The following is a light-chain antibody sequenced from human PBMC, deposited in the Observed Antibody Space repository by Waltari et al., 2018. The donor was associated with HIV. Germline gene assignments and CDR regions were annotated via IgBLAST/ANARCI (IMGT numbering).Light chain of an antibody. J-gene: IGLJ3*02. CDR1: TGAVTTTYY. CDR2: RTT. V-gene: IGLV7-43*01. Sequence: QTVVTQEPSLTVSQGGTVTLTCASNTGAVTTTYYPNWFQQQPGQAPRALIHRTTQKPSRTPARCSAGLLGGKAALTLSGVQPEDEADYYCLLYYAGGGVFGGWTKLTVL. CDR3: LLYYAGGGV.